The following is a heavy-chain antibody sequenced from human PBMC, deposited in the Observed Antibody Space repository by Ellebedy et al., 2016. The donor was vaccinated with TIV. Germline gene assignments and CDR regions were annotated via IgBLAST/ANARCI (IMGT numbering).Heavy chain of an antibody. Sequence: ASVKVSXXASGYTFTSYYMHWVRQAPGQGLEWMGIINSSGGSTTYAQKFQGRFTMARDPSTSTVYMDLSSLRSEDTAVYYCARGYYYDSSGFANALDIWGQGTLVTVSS. J-gene: IGHJ3*02. V-gene: IGHV1-46*01. CDR1: GYTFTSYY. D-gene: IGHD3-22*01. CDR2: INSSGGST. CDR3: ARGYYYDSSGFANALDI.